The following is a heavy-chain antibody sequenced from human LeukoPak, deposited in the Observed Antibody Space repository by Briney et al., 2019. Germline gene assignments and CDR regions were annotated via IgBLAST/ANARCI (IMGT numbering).Heavy chain of an antibody. CDR2: INWNGGST. CDR3: ARDYYYDSRGLFDY. J-gene: IGHJ4*02. CDR1: GFVFDDYG. D-gene: IGHD3-22*01. Sequence: GGSLRLSCAASGFVFDDYGMNWVRQAPGKGLEWVSGINWNGGSTGYADSVKGRFTISRDNSKNTLYLQMNSLRAEDTAVYYCARDYYYDSRGLFDYWGQGTLVTVSS. V-gene: IGHV3-20*04.